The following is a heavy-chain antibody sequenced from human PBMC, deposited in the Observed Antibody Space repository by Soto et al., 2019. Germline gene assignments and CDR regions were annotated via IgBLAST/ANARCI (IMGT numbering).Heavy chain of an antibody. CDR1: GFTFSSYS. Sequence: GGSLRLSCAASGFTFSSYSMNWVRQAPGKGLEWVSYISSSSSTIYYADSVKGRFTVSRDNAKNSLYLQMNSLRDEDTAVYYCASTPNLDIVVVLDLGYYYGMDVWGQGTTVTVSS. CDR2: ISSSSSTI. V-gene: IGHV3-48*02. J-gene: IGHJ6*02. CDR3: ASTPNLDIVVVLDLGYYYGMDV. D-gene: IGHD2-15*01.